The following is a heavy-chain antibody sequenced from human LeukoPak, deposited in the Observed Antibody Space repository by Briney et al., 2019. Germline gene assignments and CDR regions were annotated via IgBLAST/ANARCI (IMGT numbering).Heavy chain of an antibody. CDR1: GYSFTSYW. D-gene: IGHD7-27*01. CDR3: ARTGFTGDPHPYYFDY. Sequence: GESLKISCKGSGYSFTSYWIGWVRQMPGKGLEWMGIIYPGDSDTRYSPSFQGQVTISADKSISTAYLQWSSLKASDTAMYYRARTGFTGDPHPYYFDYWGQGTLVTVSS. J-gene: IGHJ4*02. V-gene: IGHV5-51*01. CDR2: IYPGDSDT.